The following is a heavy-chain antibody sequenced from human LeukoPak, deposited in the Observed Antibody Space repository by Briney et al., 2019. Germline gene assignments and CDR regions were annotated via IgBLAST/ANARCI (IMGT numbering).Heavy chain of an antibody. CDR1: GFTFSSYG. CDR3: ANDKGGYYAWAIDI. Sequence: GGSLRLSCAASGFTFSSYGMSWVRQAPGKGLEWVSAISGSGGSTYYADSVKGRFTISRDNSKNTLYLQMNSLRVEDTAVYYCANDKGGYYAWAIDIWGQGTMVTVSS. CDR2: ISGSGGST. V-gene: IGHV3-23*01. D-gene: IGHD2/OR15-2a*01. J-gene: IGHJ3*02.